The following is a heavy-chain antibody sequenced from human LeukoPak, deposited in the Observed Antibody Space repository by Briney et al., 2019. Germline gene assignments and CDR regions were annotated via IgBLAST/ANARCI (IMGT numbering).Heavy chain of an antibody. CDR3: ARFRITMIVGRYYFDY. V-gene: IGHV1-69*05. D-gene: IGHD3-22*01. CDR2: IIPIFGTA. CDR1: GGTFSSYA. Sequence: GASVKVSCKASGGTFSSYAISWVRQAPGQGLEWMGGIIPIFGTANYAQKFQGRVTITTDESTSTACMELSSLRSEDTAVYYCARFRITMIVGRYYFDYWGQGTLVTVSS. J-gene: IGHJ4*02.